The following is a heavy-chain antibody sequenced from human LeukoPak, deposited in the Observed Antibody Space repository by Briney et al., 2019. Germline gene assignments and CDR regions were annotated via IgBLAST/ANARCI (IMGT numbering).Heavy chain of an antibody. CDR1: AFTFGSYW. CDR2: IKQDGSEK. V-gene: IGHV3-7*01. D-gene: IGHD3-10*01. CDR3: DTDGEGY. Sequence: PGGSLRLFCAASAFTFGSYWMSWVRQAPGKGLEWVANIKQDGSEKYYVDSVKGRFTISRDNAKNSLYLQMNSLRAEDTAVYYCDTDGEGYWGQGTLVTVSS. J-gene: IGHJ4*02.